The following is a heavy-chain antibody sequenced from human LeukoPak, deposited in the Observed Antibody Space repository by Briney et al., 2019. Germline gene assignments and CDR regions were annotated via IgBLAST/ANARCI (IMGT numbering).Heavy chain of an antibody. CDR1: GFTFSSYA. CDR2: ISYDGSNK. Sequence: GRSLRLSCAASGFTFSSYAMYWVRQTPGKGLEWVAGISYDGSNKYYTDSVKGRFTISRDNAKNTLYLQMNSLRAEDTAVYYCAREEDGYGSFDYWGQGTLVTVSS. V-gene: IGHV3-30*03. D-gene: IGHD5-24*01. J-gene: IGHJ4*02. CDR3: AREEDGYGSFDY.